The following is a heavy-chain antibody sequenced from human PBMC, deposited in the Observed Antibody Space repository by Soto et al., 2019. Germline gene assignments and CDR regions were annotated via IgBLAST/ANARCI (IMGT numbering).Heavy chain of an antibody. Sequence: EVQLLESGGDLVQPGGSLRLACAASGFTFRGDAMSWVHQAPGKGLEWVSSISGSGEMTHYAESVKGRFTISRDNSKNTLYLQMESLRAEDTALYYCAKDVSSGITSFDLWGRGTLVTVSS. CDR3: AKDVSSGITSFDL. CDR1: GFTFRGDA. CDR2: ISGSGEMT. D-gene: IGHD3-3*01. J-gene: IGHJ2*01. V-gene: IGHV3-23*01.